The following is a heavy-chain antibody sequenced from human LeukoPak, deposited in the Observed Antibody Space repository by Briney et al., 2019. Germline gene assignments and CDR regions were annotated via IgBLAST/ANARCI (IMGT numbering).Heavy chain of an antibody. CDR1: GGSISRYY. CDR3: AVYGSEGRDDF. J-gene: IGHJ4*02. V-gene: IGHV4-4*07. CDR2: IDPSGST. Sequence: SETLSLTCTVSGGSISRYYWNWIRQSAGQRLEWIGRIDPSGSTDYNPSLQSRVTMSVDTSTNQFSLKLISVTAADTAVYYCAVYGSEGRDDFWGQGTLVTVSS. D-gene: IGHD3-10*01.